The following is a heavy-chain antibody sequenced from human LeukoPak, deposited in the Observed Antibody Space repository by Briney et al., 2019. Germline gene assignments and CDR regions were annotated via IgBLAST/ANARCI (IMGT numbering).Heavy chain of an antibody. CDR3: ARGGRYLPLDI. V-gene: IGHV3-72*01. CDR2: TRNKANRYTT. J-gene: IGHJ3*02. D-gene: IGHD3-10*01. Sequence: GGSLRLSCAASGFTFSDHYMDWVRQAPGKGLEWVGRTRNKANRYTTEYAASVKGRFTISRDDSKNSLYLQINSLKTEDTAVYYCARGGRYLPLDIWGQGTMVTVSS. CDR1: GFTFSDHY.